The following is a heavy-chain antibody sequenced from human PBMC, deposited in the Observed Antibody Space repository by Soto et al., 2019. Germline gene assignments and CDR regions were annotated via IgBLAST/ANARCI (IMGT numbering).Heavy chain of an antibody. D-gene: IGHD7-27*01. CDR2: ISYTGRT. J-gene: IGHJ6*02. Sequence: SETLCLTCTFSGDSVTGGSYYWTWLRQPPGKGLEWIGYISYTGRTKYNPSLQSRVTISVDTSKNDFSLNLSSVTAAETAVYFCSREWGLLPYYVMNVWGQGTPVTVSS. CDR3: SREWGLLPYYVMNV. CDR1: GDSVTGGSYY. V-gene: IGHV4-61*03.